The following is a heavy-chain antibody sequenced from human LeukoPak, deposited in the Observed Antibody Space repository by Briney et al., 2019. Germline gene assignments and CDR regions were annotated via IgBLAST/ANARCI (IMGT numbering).Heavy chain of an antibody. V-gene: IGHV4-59*01. CDR2: IYYSGST. CDR1: GDSISSYY. J-gene: IGHJ6*02. CDR3: ARGDCTNGVCYTESARNYGMDV. Sequence: PSETLSLTCSVSGDSISSYYWSWIRQPPGKGLEWIGYIYYSGSTNYNPSLKSRVTISVDTSKNQFSLKLSSVTAADTAVYYCARGDCTNGVCYTESARNYGMDVWGQGTTVTVSS. D-gene: IGHD2-8*01.